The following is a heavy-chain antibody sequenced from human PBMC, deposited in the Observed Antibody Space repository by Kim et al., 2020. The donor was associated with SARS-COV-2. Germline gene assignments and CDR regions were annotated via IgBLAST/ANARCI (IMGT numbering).Heavy chain of an antibody. J-gene: IGHJ4*02. Sequence: SETLSLTCVVSGVSISRGYWWTWVRQPPGKGLEWIGEIHHSGSTTYNPSLKSRVTFSIYWSKNQFSLNVASVTAADTAVYYCAISTGWYRLDYWGQGILVTVSS. V-gene: IGHV4-4*02. D-gene: IGHD6-19*01. CDR3: AISTGWYRLDY. CDR2: IHHSGST. CDR1: GVSISRGYW.